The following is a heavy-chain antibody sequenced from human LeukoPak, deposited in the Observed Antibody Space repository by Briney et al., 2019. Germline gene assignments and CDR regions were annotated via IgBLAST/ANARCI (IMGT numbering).Heavy chain of an antibody. CDR1: GGSISSYY. D-gene: IGHD2-21*01. CDR2: IHYTGST. Sequence: SETLSLTCTVSGGSISSYYWSWIRQSPGKGLECIGYIHYTGSTNYNPSLKSRVTISDETSKNQFSLKLKSVTAADTAVYYCTRDRIATDYWGQGTLVTVSS. V-gene: IGHV4-59*01. CDR3: TRDRIATDY. J-gene: IGHJ4*02.